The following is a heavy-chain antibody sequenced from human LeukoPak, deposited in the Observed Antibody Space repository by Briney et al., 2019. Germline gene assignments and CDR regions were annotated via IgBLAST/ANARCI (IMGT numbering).Heavy chain of an antibody. D-gene: IGHD3-10*01. CDR1: GYTFTSYG. V-gene: IGHV1-18*01. Sequence: ASVKVSCKASGYTFTSYGISWVRQAPGQGLEWMGWISAYNGNTNYAQKLQGRVTMTTDTSTSTAYMELRSLRSDDTAVYYCARDSSFYGSGSYSPFDYWGQGTLVSVSS. CDR2: ISAYNGNT. J-gene: IGHJ4*02. CDR3: ARDSSFYGSGSYSPFDY.